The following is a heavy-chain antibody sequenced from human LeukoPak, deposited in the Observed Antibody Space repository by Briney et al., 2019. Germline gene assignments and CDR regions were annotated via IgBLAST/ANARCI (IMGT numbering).Heavy chain of an antibody. CDR3: AREGDNGNWYFGL. D-gene: IGHD2-8*01. Sequence: PSETLSLTCTVSGVSISSYYWSWIRQPPGKGLEWIGFIYYSGSTKNNPSLKSRVTISVDTSKNQFSLKLSSVTAADTAVYYCAREGDNGNWYFGLWGRGTLVTVSS. CDR2: IYYSGST. CDR1: GVSISSYY. V-gene: IGHV4-59*01. J-gene: IGHJ2*01.